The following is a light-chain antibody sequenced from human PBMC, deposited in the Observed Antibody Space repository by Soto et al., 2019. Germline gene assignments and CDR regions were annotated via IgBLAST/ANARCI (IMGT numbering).Light chain of an antibody. Sequence: QSVLTQPPSASGTPGQRVTISCSGSSSNIGSNTVNWYQQRPGKGPRFVMRVGAGGIVGSKRDGIPDRFSVLGSGLNRYLTIKNIQEEDESDYHCGADHGSGSNFVWGFGGGTKLTVL. J-gene: IGLJ3*02. CDR3: GADHGSGSNFVWG. CDR2: VGAGGIVG. V-gene: IGLV9-49*01. CDR1: SSNIGSNT.